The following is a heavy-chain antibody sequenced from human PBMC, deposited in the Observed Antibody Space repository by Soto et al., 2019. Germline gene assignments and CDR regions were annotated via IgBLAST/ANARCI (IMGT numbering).Heavy chain of an antibody. CDR2: IIPILGIA. Sequence: ASVKVSCKASGGTFSSYTISWVRQAPGQGLEWMGRIIPILGIANYAQKFQGRVTITADKSTSTAYMELSSLRAEDTAVYYCARDLGSYYGGGYYYGMDVWGQGTTVTVSS. V-gene: IGHV1-69*04. D-gene: IGHD1-26*01. J-gene: IGHJ6*02. CDR3: ARDLGSYYGGGYYYGMDV. CDR1: GGTFSSYT.